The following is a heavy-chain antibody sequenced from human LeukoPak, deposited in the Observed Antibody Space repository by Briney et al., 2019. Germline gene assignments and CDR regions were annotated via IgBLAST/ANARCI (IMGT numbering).Heavy chain of an antibody. CDR2: FDPEDGET. J-gene: IGHJ1*01. Sequence: ASVKVSCKVSGYTLTELSMHWVRQAPGKGLEWMGGFDPEDGETIYAQKFQGRVTMTEDTSTDTAYMELSSLRSEDTAVYYCATDPPYSSSWYFQDWGQGTLVTVSS. V-gene: IGHV1-24*01. CDR3: ATDPPYSSSWYFQD. CDR1: GYTLTELS. D-gene: IGHD6-13*01.